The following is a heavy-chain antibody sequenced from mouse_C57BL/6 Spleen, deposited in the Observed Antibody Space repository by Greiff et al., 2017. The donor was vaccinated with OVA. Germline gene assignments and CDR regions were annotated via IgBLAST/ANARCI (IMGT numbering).Heavy chain of an antibody. CDR1: GYTFTDYE. CDR2: IDPETGGT. J-gene: IGHJ2*01. V-gene: IGHV1-15*01. CDR3: TRGYYFDY. Sequence: VQLQQSGAELVRPGASVTLSCKASGYTFTDYEMHWVKQTPVHGLEWIGAIDPETGGTAYNQKFKGKAKLTADKSSSTAYMELRSLTSEDSAVYYCTRGYYFDYWGQGTTLTVSS. D-gene: IGHD3-1*01.